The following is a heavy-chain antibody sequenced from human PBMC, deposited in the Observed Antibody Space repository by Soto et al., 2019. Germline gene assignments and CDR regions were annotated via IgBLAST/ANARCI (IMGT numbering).Heavy chain of an antibody. D-gene: IGHD4-17*01. V-gene: IGHV4-59*01. Sequence: SETLSLTCTVSGGSISSYYWSWIRQPPGKGLEWIGYIYYSGITDYNPSLKSRVTISVDTSKNQFFLKLTSVTPADTAVYYCARGGPGYGDRIFEYWGQGTLVTVSS. J-gene: IGHJ4*02. CDR1: GGSISSYY. CDR2: IYYSGIT. CDR3: ARGGPGYGDRIFEY.